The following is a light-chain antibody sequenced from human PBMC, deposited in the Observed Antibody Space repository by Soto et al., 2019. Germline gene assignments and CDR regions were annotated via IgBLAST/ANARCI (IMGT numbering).Light chain of an antibody. CDR3: QQYGSPPL. CDR2: GAS. J-gene: IGKJ4*01. CDR1: PIFSGSN. Sequence: EIILSQSPGTLSLSPGEIATLSCRTSPIFSGSNLASYPQKPGQSPRLLIYGASSRANGIPDRFSGRGAGTDFPTTSSLVEHEDLVEYYCQQYGSPPLFGGGTKVDIK. V-gene: IGKV3-20*01.